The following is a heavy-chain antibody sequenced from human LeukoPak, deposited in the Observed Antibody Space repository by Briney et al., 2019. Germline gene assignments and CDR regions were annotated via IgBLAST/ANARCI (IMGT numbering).Heavy chain of an antibody. Sequence: SVKVSCKASGGTFSSYAISWVRQAPGQGLEWMGRIIPIFGIANYAQKFRGRVTITADKSTSTAYMELSSLRSEDTAAYYCARELTLGIAVAGTGSWFDPWGQGTLVTVSS. D-gene: IGHD6-19*01. CDR2: IIPIFGIA. J-gene: IGHJ5*02. CDR1: GGTFSSYA. CDR3: ARELTLGIAVAGTGSWFDP. V-gene: IGHV1-69*04.